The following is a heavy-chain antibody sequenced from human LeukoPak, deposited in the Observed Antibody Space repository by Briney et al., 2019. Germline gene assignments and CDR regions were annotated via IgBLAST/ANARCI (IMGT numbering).Heavy chain of an antibody. D-gene: IGHD3-9*01. J-gene: IGHJ6*02. CDR2: IKQDGSEK. Sequence: GESLRLSCAASGFTFSSSWMSWVRQAPGKGLEWVANIKQDGSEKYYVDSVKGRFTISRDNAKKTLYLQLNSLRAEDTAVYYCARSIGLTGGGVDVWGQGTTVTVSS. CDR1: GFTFSSSW. V-gene: IGHV3-7*03. CDR3: ARSIGLTGGGVDV.